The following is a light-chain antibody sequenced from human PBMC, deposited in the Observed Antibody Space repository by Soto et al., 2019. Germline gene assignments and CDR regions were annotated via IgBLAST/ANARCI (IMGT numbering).Light chain of an antibody. CDR2: AAS. J-gene: IGKJ4*01. CDR1: QNVGDW. CDR3: QQSNTFPLT. V-gene: IGKV1-12*01. Sequence: DIQMTQSPASLSASVGDRVTISCRAGQNVGDWLAWYQQTPGKAPKLLIYAASRLQTGVPSRFSGGGSGTDFTLTISSLQPEDFETYYCQQSNTFPLTFGGGTKVEIK.